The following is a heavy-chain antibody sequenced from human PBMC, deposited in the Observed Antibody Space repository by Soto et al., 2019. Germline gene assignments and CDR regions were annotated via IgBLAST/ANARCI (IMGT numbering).Heavy chain of an antibody. CDR2: ISGSGGST. Sequence: GGSLRLSCAASGFTFSSYAMSWVRQAPGKGLEWVSAISGSGGSTYYADSVKGRFTISRDDSKNTLDLQMNSLRAEDTAVYYCAKAPGSGSYYNGGIFDYWGQGTLVTVSS. CDR3: AKAPGSGSYYNGGIFDY. CDR1: GFTFSSYA. J-gene: IGHJ4*02. D-gene: IGHD3-10*01. V-gene: IGHV3-23*01.